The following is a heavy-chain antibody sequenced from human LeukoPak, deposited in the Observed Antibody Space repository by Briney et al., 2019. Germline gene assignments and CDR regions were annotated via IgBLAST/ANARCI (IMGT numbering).Heavy chain of an antibody. CDR3: ARGGDGNRRDFDY. CDR2: INPNSGDP. V-gene: IGHV1-2*02. CDR1: GYTFTAYY. J-gene: IGHJ4*02. Sequence: ASVTVSCKASGYTFTAYYMHWLRQAPGQGLQWMGWINPNSGDPNYAQTFQGRVTITRDTSISTAYMQLNSLRSDDTAVYYCARGGDGNRRDFDYWGQGTLVTVSS. D-gene: IGHD5-24*01.